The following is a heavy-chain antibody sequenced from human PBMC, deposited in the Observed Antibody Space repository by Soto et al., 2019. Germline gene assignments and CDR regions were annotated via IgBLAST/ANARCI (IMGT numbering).Heavy chain of an antibody. CDR1: GFTFSSYG. Sequence: QVQLVESGGGVVQPGRSLRLSCAASGFTFSSYGMHWVRQAPGKGLEWVAVIWYDGSNKYYADSVKGRFTISRDNSKNTLYLQMNSLRAEDTAVYYCARDAAGDYYYYGMDVWGQGTTVTVSS. V-gene: IGHV3-33*01. CDR2: IWYDGSNK. D-gene: IGHD6-13*01. CDR3: ARDAAGDYYYYGMDV. J-gene: IGHJ6*02.